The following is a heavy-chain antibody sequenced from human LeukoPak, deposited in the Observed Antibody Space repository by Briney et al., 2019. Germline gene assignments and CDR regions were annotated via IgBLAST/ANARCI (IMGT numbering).Heavy chain of an antibody. CDR1: GFTFSSYA. V-gene: IGHV3-23*01. Sequence: HPGGSLRLSCAASGFTFSSYAMSWVRQAPGKGLEWVSAISGSGVSTYYADSVKGRFTISRDKAKNTLYLQMNSLRAEDTAVYYCAKAPYCGGDCYNLDYWGQGTLVTVSS. D-gene: IGHD2-21*02. CDR3: AKAPYCGGDCYNLDY. CDR2: ISGSGVST. J-gene: IGHJ4*02.